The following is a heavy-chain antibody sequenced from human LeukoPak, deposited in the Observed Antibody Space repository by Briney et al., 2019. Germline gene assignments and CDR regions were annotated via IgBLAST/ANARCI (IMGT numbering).Heavy chain of an antibody. CDR1: GYTFTGYY. Sequence: ASVKVSCKASGYTFTGYYMHWVRQAPGQGLEWMGWINPNSGGTNYAQKFQGRVTMTRDTSISTAYMELSRLRSEDTAVYYCAREGVGYCSSTSCSRWFDPWGQGTLVTVSS. J-gene: IGHJ5*02. V-gene: IGHV1-2*02. D-gene: IGHD2-2*01. CDR3: AREGVGYCSSTSCSRWFDP. CDR2: INPNSGGT.